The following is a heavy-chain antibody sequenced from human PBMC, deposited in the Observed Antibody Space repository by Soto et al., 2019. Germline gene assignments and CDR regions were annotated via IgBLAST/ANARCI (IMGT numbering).Heavy chain of an antibody. Sequence: QVQLVQSGAEEKKPGASVKVSCKASGYTFTSYAMHLVRQAPVQRLEWMGWINAGNGNTKYSQKFQGRVTITRDTSASTAYMELSSLRSEDTAVYYCARDPSYYGMDVWGQGTTVTVSS. CDR3: ARDPSYYGMDV. V-gene: IGHV1-3*05. J-gene: IGHJ6*02. CDR1: GYTFTSYA. CDR2: INAGNGNT.